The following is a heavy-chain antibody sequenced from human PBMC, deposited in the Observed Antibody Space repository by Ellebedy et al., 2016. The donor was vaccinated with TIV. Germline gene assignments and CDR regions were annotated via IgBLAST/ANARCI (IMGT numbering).Heavy chain of an antibody. D-gene: IGHD1-1*01. CDR1: GGSISSDKW. CDR2: IHHSGST. CDR3: AAARGRPGMTIDY. V-gene: IGHV4-4*02. Sequence: MPSETLSLTCAVSGGSISSDKWWNWVRPPPGKGLEWIAEIHHSGSTNYNPSLRSRVTISADNSNNQFSLNLSSVTAADTALYYCAAARGRPGMTIDYWGQGTLVTVSS. J-gene: IGHJ4*02.